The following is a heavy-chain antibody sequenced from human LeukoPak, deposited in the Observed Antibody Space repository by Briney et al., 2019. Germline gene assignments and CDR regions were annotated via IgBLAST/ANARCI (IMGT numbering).Heavy chain of an antibody. J-gene: IGHJ2*01. Sequence: GGSLRLSCAASGFIFSSYAMHWVRQAPGKGLEWVAVISYDGSNKYYADSVKGRFTISRDNSKHSLYLQMNSLRAEDTAVYYCARDDVLSLGISFDLWGRGTLGTVSS. CDR3: ARDDVLSLGISFDL. CDR2: ISYDGSNK. CDR1: GFIFSSYA. V-gene: IGHV3-30-3*01. D-gene: IGHD3-10*02.